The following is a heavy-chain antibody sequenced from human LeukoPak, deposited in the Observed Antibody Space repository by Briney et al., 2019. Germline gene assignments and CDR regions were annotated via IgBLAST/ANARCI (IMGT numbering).Heavy chain of an antibody. Sequence: SVKVSCKASGGTFSSYAISWVRQAPGQGLEWMGGVIPIFGTANYAQKFQGRVTITADESTSTAYMELSSLRSEDTAVYYCARVRYCSSTSCYLSDYWGQGTLVTVS. D-gene: IGHD2-2*01. J-gene: IGHJ4*02. CDR3: ARVRYCSSTSCYLSDY. V-gene: IGHV1-69*01. CDR1: GGTFSSYA. CDR2: VIPIFGTA.